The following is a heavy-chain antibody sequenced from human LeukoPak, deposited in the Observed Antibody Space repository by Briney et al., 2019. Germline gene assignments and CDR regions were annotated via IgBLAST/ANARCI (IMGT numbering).Heavy chain of an antibody. CDR2: ISGSGGST. Sequence: GGSLRLSCAASGFTFSSYAMSWVRQAPGKGLEWVSAISGSGGSTYYADSVKGRFTISRDNSKNTLYLQMNSLRAEDTAVYYCAKICDSSGYYYNGAFDIWGQGTMVTVSS. CDR3: AKICDSSGYYYNGAFDI. J-gene: IGHJ3*02. D-gene: IGHD3-22*01. CDR1: GFTFSSYA. V-gene: IGHV3-23*01.